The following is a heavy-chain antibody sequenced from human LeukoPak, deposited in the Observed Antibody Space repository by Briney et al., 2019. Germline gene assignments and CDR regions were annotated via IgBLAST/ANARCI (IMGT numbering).Heavy chain of an antibody. J-gene: IGHJ6*02. CDR2: ISSSSSYI. CDR3: ARRDSCGPLYGMDV. V-gene: IGHV3-21*01. Sequence: GGSLRLSCAASGFTFSSYSMNWVRQAPGKGLEWVSSISSSSSYIYYADSVKGRFTIPRDDAKNSLYLQMNSLRAEDTAVYYCARRDSCGPLYGMDVWGQGTTVTVSS. CDR1: GFTFSSYS. D-gene: IGHD5-18*01.